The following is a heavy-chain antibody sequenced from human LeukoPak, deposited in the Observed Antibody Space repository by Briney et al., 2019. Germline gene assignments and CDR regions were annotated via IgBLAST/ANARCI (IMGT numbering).Heavy chain of an antibody. CDR3: AREGSIGAFDI. V-gene: IGHV3-48*03. D-gene: IGHD3-22*01. J-gene: IGHJ3*02. Sequence: GGSLRLSCAASGFTFSSYEMNWVRQAPGKGLEWVSYISSSGSTIYYADSVKGRFTISRDNAKNSLYLQMNSLRAEDTAVYYCAREGSIGAFDIWGQGTMVTVSS. CDR1: GFTFSSYE. CDR2: ISSSGSTI.